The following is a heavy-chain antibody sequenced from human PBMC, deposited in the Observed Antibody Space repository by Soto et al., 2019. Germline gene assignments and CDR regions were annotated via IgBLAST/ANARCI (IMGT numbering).Heavy chain of an antibody. D-gene: IGHD6-13*01. V-gene: IGHV4-39*01. CDR2: IYYSGST. CDR3: ARQEYSSSWYYYYGMDV. Sequence: KASETLSLTCTVSGGSISSSSYYWGWIRQPPGKGLEWIGSIYYSGSTYYNPSLKSRVTISVDTSKNQFSLKLSSVTAADTAVYYCARQEYSSSWYYYYGMDVWGQGTTVTVSS. CDR1: GGSISSSSYY. J-gene: IGHJ6*02.